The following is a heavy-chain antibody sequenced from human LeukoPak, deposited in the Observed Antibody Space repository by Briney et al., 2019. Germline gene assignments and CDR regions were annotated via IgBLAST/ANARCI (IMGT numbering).Heavy chain of an antibody. D-gene: IGHD4-17*01. J-gene: IGHJ4*02. V-gene: IGHV1-69*01. Sequence: GASVKVPCKASGGTFSSYAISWVRQAPGQGLEWMGGIIPIFGTANYAQKFQGRVTITADESTSTAYMELSSLRSEDTAVYYCARVPTTVTAYFDYWGQGTLVTVSS. CDR1: GGTFSSYA. CDR3: ARVPTTVTAYFDY. CDR2: IIPIFGTA.